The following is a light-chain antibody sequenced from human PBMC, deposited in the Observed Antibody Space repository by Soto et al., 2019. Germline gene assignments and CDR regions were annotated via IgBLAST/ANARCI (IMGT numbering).Light chain of an antibody. CDR3: QHHNSYSQT. CDR1: QSIRHY. V-gene: IGKV1-5*01. J-gene: IGKJ1*01. Sequence: DIHITQSPPTLSASVGDRVTITCRAGQSIRHYLAWYQQMPGKAPKLLIYGASTLQSGVPSRFSGSGSGTEFTLTISSLQPDDFGTYFCQHHNSYSQTFGQGTKVDIK. CDR2: GAS.